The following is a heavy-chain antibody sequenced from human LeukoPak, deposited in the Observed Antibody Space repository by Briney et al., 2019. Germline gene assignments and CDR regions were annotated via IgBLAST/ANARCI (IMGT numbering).Heavy chain of an antibody. V-gene: IGHV4-59*01. J-gene: IGHJ4*02. CDR2: IYYSGGT. CDR3: ARDLASESGFDY. Sequence: SDTLSLTCTVSGGSISSYYWSWIRQPPGKGLEWIGYIYYSGGTNYNPSLKSRVTISVDTSKNQFSLKLSSVTAADTAVYYCARDLASESGFDYWGQGTLVTVSS. D-gene: IGHD2-15*01. CDR1: GGSISSYY.